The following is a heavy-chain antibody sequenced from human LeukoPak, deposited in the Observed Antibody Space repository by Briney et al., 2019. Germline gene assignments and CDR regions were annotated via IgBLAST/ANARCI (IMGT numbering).Heavy chain of an antibody. Sequence: PGGSLRLSCAASGFTFSSYWMSWVRQAPGKGLEWVAIIKQDRGQKYYVDSVKGRFNISRDNAKNSLYLQMNSLRAEDTAVYYCVRIIRGAPLVYWGQGTLVTVSS. CDR3: VRIIRGAPLVY. J-gene: IGHJ4*02. V-gene: IGHV3-7*01. D-gene: IGHD3-10*01. CDR1: GFTFSSYW. CDR2: IKQDRGQK.